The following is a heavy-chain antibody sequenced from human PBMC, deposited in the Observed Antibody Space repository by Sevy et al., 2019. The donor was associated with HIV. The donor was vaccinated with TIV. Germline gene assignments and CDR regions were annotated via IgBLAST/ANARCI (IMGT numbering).Heavy chain of an antibody. CDR3: ATVLGAGAAGAFEI. CDR2: AKRKSDGGSI. D-gene: IGHD1-26*01. V-gene: IGHV3-15*01. CDR1: GFRFKNVW. Sequence: GSLRLSCAGSGFRFKNVWMTWVRQTPGKGLEWVGHAKRKSDGGSIDYGSPVNGRFTISRDDSKDMLYLQMSSLKTEDTGVYYCATVLGAGAAGAFEIWGQGSMVTVSS. J-gene: IGHJ3*02.